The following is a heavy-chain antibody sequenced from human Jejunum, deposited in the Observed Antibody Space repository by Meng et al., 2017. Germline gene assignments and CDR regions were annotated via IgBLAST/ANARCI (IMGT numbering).Heavy chain of an antibody. V-gene: IGHV2-5*02. CDR2: IYWDDDK. D-gene: IGHD6-13*01. Sequence: QITLKEYGPTRVKPTQTLALTCTFSGFSLSTSGVGVGWIRQPPGEALDYLALIYWDDDKRYNPSLKNRLTIAKDTSKNQVVLTMTNVDPVDTATYFCAHRLGPSGHSWDVGYFDFWGQGALVTVSS. J-gene: IGHJ4*02. CDR1: GFSLSTSGVG. CDR3: AHRLGPSGHSWDVGYFDF.